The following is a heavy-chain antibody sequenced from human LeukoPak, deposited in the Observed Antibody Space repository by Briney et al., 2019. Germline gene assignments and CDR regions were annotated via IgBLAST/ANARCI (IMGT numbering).Heavy chain of an antibody. CDR3: ARGGGVGYYYGSGSYLDY. V-gene: IGHV1-8*01. CDR1: GSTFTSYD. Sequence: ASVKVSCKASGSTFTSYDINGLRQATGQGLEWMGWMNPNSGNTGYAQKFQGRVTMTRNTSISTAYMELSSLRSEDTAVYYCARGGGVGYYYGSGSYLDYWGQGTLVTVSS. J-gene: IGHJ4*02. D-gene: IGHD3-10*01. CDR2: MNPNSGNT.